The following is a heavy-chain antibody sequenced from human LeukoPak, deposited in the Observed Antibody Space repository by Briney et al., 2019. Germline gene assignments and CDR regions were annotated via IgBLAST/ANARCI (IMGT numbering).Heavy chain of an antibody. CDR1: GFTFDDYA. J-gene: IGHJ4*02. CDR3: ARGTIAAAGYYYFDY. CDR2: INWNGGST. Sequence: RSGGSLRLSCAASGFTFDDYAMNWVRQAPGKGLEWVSGINWNGGSTGYADSVKGRFTISRDNAKNSLYLQMNSLRAEDTAVYYCARGTIAAAGYYYFDYWGQGTQVTVSS. D-gene: IGHD6-13*01. V-gene: IGHV3-20*04.